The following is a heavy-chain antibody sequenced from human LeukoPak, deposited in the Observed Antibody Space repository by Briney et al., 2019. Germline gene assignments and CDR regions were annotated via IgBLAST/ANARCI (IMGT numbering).Heavy chain of an antibody. D-gene: IGHD3-3*01. Sequence: PSETLSLTCTVSGGSISSSSYYWGWIRQSPGKGLEWIGSIYYSGSTYSKPSLKSRVTISVDTSKNQFSLKLSSVTAADTAVYYCARHPRSGYYVYYFDYWGQGTLVTVSS. V-gene: IGHV4-39*01. CDR3: ARHPRSGYYVYYFDY. CDR2: IYYSGST. CDR1: GGSISSSSYY. J-gene: IGHJ4*02.